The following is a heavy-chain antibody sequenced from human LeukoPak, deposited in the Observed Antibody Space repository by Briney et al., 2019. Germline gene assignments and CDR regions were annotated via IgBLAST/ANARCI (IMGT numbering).Heavy chain of an antibody. Sequence: GESLKISCKGSGYSFTGYWIAWVRQMPGKGLEWMGIIYPGDSDTRYSPSFKGLLTISADKSISTAYLQWSSLKASDTATYYCARRKDGVYVWGQGTTVTVSS. D-gene: IGHD3-3*01. CDR3: ARRKDGVYV. J-gene: IGHJ6*02. CDR1: GYSFTGYW. CDR2: IYPGDSDT. V-gene: IGHV5-51*01.